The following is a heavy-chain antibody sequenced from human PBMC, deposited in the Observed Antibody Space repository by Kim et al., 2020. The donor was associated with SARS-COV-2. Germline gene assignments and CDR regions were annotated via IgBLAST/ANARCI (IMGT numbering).Heavy chain of an antibody. D-gene: IGHD2-21*01. J-gene: IGHJ4*02. Sequence: SETLSLTCTVSGGSIRSSSYHWGWVRQPPRKGLEYIGTIYYSGSTYYNPSLKSRVTISVDTSKNQFSLKLTTVTAADTAVYYCARHGDLGRTTAVPPFDYWGQGTLVTVSS. CDR3: ARHGDLGRTTAVPPFDY. V-gene: IGHV4-39*01. CDR2: IYYSGST. CDR1: GGSIRSSSYH.